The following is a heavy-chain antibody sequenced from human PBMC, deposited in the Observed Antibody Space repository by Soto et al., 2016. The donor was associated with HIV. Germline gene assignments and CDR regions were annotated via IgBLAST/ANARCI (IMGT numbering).Heavy chain of an antibody. Sequence: EVQLLESGGDFVQPGGSLRLSCAASGFTFKSHAMTWVRQAPGKGLEWVSGISSSDISTYYAVSVKGRFTISRDNSKNTLYLLMNSLRAEDSATYYCAKANSRMLMPGKYFDDWGQGTLVTVSS. CDR3: AKANSRMLMPGKYFDD. V-gene: IGHV3-23*01. CDR1: GFTFKSHA. J-gene: IGHJ4*02. CDR2: ISSSDIST. D-gene: IGHD3-22*01.